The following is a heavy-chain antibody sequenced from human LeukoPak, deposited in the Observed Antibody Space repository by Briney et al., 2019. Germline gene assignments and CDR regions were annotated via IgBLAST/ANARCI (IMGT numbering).Heavy chain of an antibody. CDR3: ASRRDYGDYDFDY. Sequence: PGGSLRLSCAASGFTFSSYEMNWVRQAPGKGLEWVSYMSSSGSTIYYADSVKGRFTISRDNAKNSLYLQMNSLRAEDTAVYYCASRRDYGDYDFDYWGQGTLVTVSS. CDR1: GFTFSSYE. J-gene: IGHJ4*02. CDR2: MSSSGSTI. D-gene: IGHD4-17*01. V-gene: IGHV3-48*03.